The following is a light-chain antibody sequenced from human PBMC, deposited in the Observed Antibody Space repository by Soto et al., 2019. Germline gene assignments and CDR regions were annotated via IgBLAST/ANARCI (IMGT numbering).Light chain of an antibody. CDR3: QQSFSTPRT. CDR2: GAS. Sequence: DIQMTQSPSPLSASVGDRVTITCRARQTISTYLKWYQQKPGKAPKLLIYGASRLRSGVPSRFSGSGSGTDFPLTLSSLQPEDFGTYYCQQSFSTPRTFGQGTKVEIK. J-gene: IGKJ1*01. V-gene: IGKV1-39*01. CDR1: QTISTY.